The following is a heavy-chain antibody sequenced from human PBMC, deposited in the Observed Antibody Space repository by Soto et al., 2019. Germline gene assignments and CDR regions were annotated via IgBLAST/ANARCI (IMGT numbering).Heavy chain of an antibody. D-gene: IGHD3-10*01. V-gene: IGHV4-30-4*01. CDR2: IDYSGST. J-gene: IGHJ4*02. Sequence: QVQLQESGPGLVKPSQTLSLTCTVSGGSISSGDYYWSWIRQPPGKGLEWIGYIDYSGSTYYNPSLNSRVTISVDTAKNQFSLKLSSVTAADTAVYYCARVGGFGATTMDYWGQGTLVTVSS. CDR1: GGSISSGDYY. CDR3: ARVGGFGATTMDY.